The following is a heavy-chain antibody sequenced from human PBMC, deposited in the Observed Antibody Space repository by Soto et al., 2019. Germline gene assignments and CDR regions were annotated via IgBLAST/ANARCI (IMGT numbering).Heavy chain of an antibody. Sequence: GESLKISCKGSGYSFTTYWIGWVRQMPGKGLEWMGMIDPADSDTRYSPSFQGQVTISAHKSISTAYLQWSSLKASDTALYYCARTYTGVDSAMVDFWGQGTLVTVSS. CDR2: IDPADSDT. J-gene: IGHJ4*02. CDR1: GYSFTTYW. CDR3: ARTYTGVDSAMVDF. V-gene: IGHV5-51*01. D-gene: IGHD5-18*01.